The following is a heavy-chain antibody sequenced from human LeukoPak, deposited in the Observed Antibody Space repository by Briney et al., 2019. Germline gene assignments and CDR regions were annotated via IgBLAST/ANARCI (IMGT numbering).Heavy chain of an antibody. CDR3: ATRHPFTGSKN. D-gene: IGHD6-13*01. CDR2: MSRTADRI. J-gene: IGHJ4*01. Sequence: GGSLRLSCTIFGGTLSTYEFNWVRQAPGKRPEWISYMSRTADRIDHADSVKGRFTMSRDNAKNSVYLQTNSLRVDDTAIYYCATRHPFTGSKNWGQGTLVT. V-gene: IGHV3-48*03. CDR1: GGTLSTYE.